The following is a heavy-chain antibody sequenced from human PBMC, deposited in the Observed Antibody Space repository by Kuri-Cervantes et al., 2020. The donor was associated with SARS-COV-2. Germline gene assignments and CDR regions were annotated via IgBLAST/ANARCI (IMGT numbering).Heavy chain of an antibody. CDR1: GFTFSSYS. V-gene: IGHV3-21*01. CDR2: ISSSSSYI. D-gene: IGHD2-2*01. CDR3: ASSSTSETTHYYMDV. Sequence: GESLKISCAASGFTFSSYSMNWVRQAPGKGLEWVSSISSSSSYIYYADSVKGRFTISRDNAKNSPYLQMNSLRAEDTAVYYCASSSTSETTHYYMDVWGKGTTVTVSS. J-gene: IGHJ6*03.